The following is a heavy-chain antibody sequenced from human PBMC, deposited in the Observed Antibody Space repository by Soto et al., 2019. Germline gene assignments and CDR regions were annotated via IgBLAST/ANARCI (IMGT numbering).Heavy chain of an antibody. Sequence: PGGSLRLSCAASGFTFSSYAMSWVRQAPGKGLEWVSAFSGSGGSTYYADSVKGRFTISRDNSKNTLYLQMNSLRAEDTAVYYCAKGEITIFGVVENWFDPWGQGTLVTVSS. V-gene: IGHV3-23*01. CDR3: AKGEITIFGVVENWFDP. CDR1: GFTFSSYA. J-gene: IGHJ5*02. CDR2: FSGSGGST. D-gene: IGHD3-3*01.